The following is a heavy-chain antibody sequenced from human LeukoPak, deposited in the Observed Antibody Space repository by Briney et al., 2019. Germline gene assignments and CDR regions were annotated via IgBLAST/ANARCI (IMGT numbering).Heavy chain of an antibody. Sequence: ASVSVSCKASGYTFTNYGISWVRQAPGQGLEWMGWISAYNGHTNYAQKLQGRVTMTTDTSTSTAYMELRSLRSDDTAVYYCARDRPLYGWVGIGYYFDYWGQGTLVTVSS. CDR1: GYTFTNYG. CDR3: ARDRPLYGWVGIGYYFDY. D-gene: IGHD2-15*01. CDR2: ISAYNGHT. J-gene: IGHJ4*02. V-gene: IGHV1-18*01.